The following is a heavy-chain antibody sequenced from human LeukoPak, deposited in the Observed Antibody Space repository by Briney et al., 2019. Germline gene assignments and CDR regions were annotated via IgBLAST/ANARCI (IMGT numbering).Heavy chain of an antibody. Sequence: GGSLRLSCIASGFTFGDYAMNWVRQAPGKGLEWVGFIRSKVYGEITEYAASVKGRFTISRDDSTSIAYLQMNSLRAEDTAVYYGGRGGGHSSSWYNIDYWGQGTLVTVSS. CDR2: IRSKVYGEIT. J-gene: IGHJ4*02. CDR3: GRGGGHSSSWYNIDY. CDR1: GFTFGDYA. V-gene: IGHV3-49*04. D-gene: IGHD6-13*01.